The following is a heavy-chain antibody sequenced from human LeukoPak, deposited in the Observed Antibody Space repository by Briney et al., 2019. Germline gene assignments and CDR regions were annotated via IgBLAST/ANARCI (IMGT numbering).Heavy chain of an antibody. J-gene: IGHJ6*03. Sequence: SETLSLTCTVSGGSISSYYWSWIRQPPGKGLEWIGYIYYSGSTNYNPSLKSRVTISVDTSKNQFSLKLSSVTAADTAVYYCARVSSIAARGYYYYMDVWGKGTTVTLSS. CDR1: GGSISSYY. CDR2: IYYSGST. CDR3: ARVSSIAARGYYYYMDV. D-gene: IGHD6-6*01. V-gene: IGHV4-59*01.